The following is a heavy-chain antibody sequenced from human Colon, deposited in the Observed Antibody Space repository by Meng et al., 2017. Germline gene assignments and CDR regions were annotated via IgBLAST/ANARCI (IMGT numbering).Heavy chain of an antibody. CDR2: INHSGST. J-gene: IGHJ4*02. V-gene: IGHV4-34*01. CDR1: GGSFSGYY. Sequence: QPQPWGAGPFEPSETLSLTGAVYGGSFSGYYWSWIRQPPGKGLEWIGEINHSGSTNYNPSLKSRVTISVDTSKNQFSLKLSSVTAADTAVYYCARGLFDYWGQGTLVTVSS. CDR3: ARGLFDY.